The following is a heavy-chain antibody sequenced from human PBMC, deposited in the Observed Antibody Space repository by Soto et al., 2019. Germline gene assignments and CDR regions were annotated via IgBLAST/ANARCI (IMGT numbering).Heavy chain of an antibody. CDR1: GGTFSNYV. Sequence: QVQLVQSGAEVKKPGSSVKVSCKASGGTFSNYVISWVRQAPRQGLEWMGGIIPIFGAAKNAQKFQGRVTITADESTSTAYMELSSLRSEDTAVYYCARDSAPGYYGSGSPILDYWGQGTLVTVSS. J-gene: IGHJ4*02. D-gene: IGHD3-10*01. V-gene: IGHV1-69*01. CDR2: IIPIFGAA. CDR3: ARDSAPGYYGSGSPILDY.